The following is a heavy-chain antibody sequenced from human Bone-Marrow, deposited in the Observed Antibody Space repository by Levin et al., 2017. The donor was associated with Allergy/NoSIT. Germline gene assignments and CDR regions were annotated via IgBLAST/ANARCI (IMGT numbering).Heavy chain of an antibody. D-gene: IGHD3-3*01. CDR3: ARQHYDFWSGYSLLFDP. V-gene: IGHV4-59*08. Sequence: TSETLSLTCTVSGGSISSYYWSWIRQPPGKGLEWIGYIYYSGSTNYNPSLKSRVTISVDTSKNQFSLKLSSVTAADTAVYYCARQHYDFWSGYSLLFDPWGQGTLVTVSS. CDR1: GGSISSYY. J-gene: IGHJ5*02. CDR2: IYYSGST.